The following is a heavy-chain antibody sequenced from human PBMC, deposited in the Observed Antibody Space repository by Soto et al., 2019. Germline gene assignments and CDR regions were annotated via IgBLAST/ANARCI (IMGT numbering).Heavy chain of an antibody. V-gene: IGHV3-30*18. CDR1: GFTFSSYG. Sequence: QVQLVESGGGVVQPGRSLRLSCAASGFTFSSYGMHWVRQAPGKGLEWVAVISYDGSNKYYADSVKGRFTISRDNSKNTLYLQMNRLRAEDTAVYYCAKDGDSNIHYYDSSGYYNWDYWGQGTLVTVSS. J-gene: IGHJ4*02. CDR3: AKDGDSNIHYYDSSGYYNWDY. D-gene: IGHD3-22*01. CDR2: ISYDGSNK.